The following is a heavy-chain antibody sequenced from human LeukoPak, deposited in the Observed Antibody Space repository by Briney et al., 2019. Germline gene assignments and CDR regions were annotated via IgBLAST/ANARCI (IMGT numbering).Heavy chain of an antibody. Sequence: ASVKVSCKASGGTFSSYAISWVRQAPGQGLEWMGWMNPNSGNTGYAQKFQGRVTMTRNTSISTAYMELSSLRSEDTAVYYCARDEYSSGWYVEYYYGMDVWGQGTTVTVSS. CDR2: MNPNSGNT. J-gene: IGHJ6*02. D-gene: IGHD6-19*01. CDR3: ARDEYSSGWYVEYYYGMDV. V-gene: IGHV1-8*02. CDR1: GGTFSSYA.